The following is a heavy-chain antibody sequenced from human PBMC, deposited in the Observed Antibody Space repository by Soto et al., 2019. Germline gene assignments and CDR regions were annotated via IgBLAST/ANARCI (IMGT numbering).Heavy chain of an antibody. CDR1: GGTFSSYT. J-gene: IGHJ4*02. CDR2: ITPMFGTP. D-gene: IGHD3-22*01. CDR3: ARDGTLYDSRAYYYLY. V-gene: IGHV1-69*13. Sequence: AAVKFSCKASGGTFSSYTITWVRQAPGQGLEWMGGITPMFGTPNYAQKFRGRVTITADESTSTAYMELSSLRSEDTAMYFCARDGTLYDSRAYYYLYWGQGTLVTVSS.